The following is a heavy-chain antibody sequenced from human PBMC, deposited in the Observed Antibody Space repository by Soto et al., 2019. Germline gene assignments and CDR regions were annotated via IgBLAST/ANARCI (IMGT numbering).Heavy chain of an antibody. CDR1: GGSISSYY. CDR2: IYYSGST. V-gene: IGHV4-59*08. Sequence: SETLSLTCTVSGGSISSYYWSRIRQPPGKGLEWIGYIYYSGSTNYNPSLKSRVTISVDTSKNQFSLKLSSVTAADTAVYYCARHASSSGWYFDYWGQGTLVTVSS. J-gene: IGHJ4*02. D-gene: IGHD6-19*01. CDR3: ARHASSSGWYFDY.